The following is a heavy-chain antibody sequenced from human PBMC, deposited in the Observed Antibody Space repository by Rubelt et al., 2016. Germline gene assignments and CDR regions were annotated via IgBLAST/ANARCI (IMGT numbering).Heavy chain of an antibody. D-gene: IGHD6-13*01. J-gene: IGHJ4*02. CDR1: GGSISSYY. CDR3: ARDRGSSSWYGVDY. Sequence: QVQLQESGPGLVKPSETLSLTCPVSGGSISSYYWSWIRQPAGKGLEWIGRIYNSGSTNYNPSLKSRGTMSVDTSKNQLSLKLSSVTAADTAVYHCARDRGSSSWYGVDYWGQGTLVTVSS. CDR2: IYNSGST. V-gene: IGHV4-4*07.